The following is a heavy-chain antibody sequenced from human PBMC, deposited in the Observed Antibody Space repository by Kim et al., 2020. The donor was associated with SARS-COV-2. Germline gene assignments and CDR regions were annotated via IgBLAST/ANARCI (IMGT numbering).Heavy chain of an antibody. Sequence: SETLSLTCTVSGDSISSRPYYWAWIRQPPGKGPEWIGSWSYTGGRYYNPSLRSRVTISGDTSKIQFSLKLTSVTAADTAVYYCARDGTNNWGQFDYWGQGMLVTVSS. CDR2: WSYTGGR. CDR1: GDSISSRPYY. V-gene: IGHV4-39*02. D-gene: IGHD1-1*01. CDR3: ARDGTNNWGQFDY. J-gene: IGHJ4*02.